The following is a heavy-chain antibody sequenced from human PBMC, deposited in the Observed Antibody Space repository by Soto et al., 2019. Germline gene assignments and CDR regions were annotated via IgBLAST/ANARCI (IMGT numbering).Heavy chain of an antibody. CDR3: ARESYGSGDS. CDR1: GYSFTSYW. V-gene: IGHV5-51*01. D-gene: IGHD3-10*01. CDR2: IFPSDSRT. Sequence: GESLKISCKASGYSFTSYWIGWVRQMPGKGLEWMAIIFPSDSRTKYSPAFQGQVTISVDKSISTAYLQWGSLKASDSAMYYCARESYGSGDSWGQGTLVTVSS. J-gene: IGHJ4*02.